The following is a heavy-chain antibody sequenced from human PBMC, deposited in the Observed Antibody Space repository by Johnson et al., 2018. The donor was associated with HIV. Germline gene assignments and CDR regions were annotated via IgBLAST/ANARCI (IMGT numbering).Heavy chain of an antibody. CDR3: ARVSTMIVVARNDAFDI. CDR2: ISYDGSIK. V-gene: IGHV3-30*04. Sequence: QVQLVESGGGVVQPGRSLRLSCAASGFTFSSYAMHWVRQAPGKGLEWVAVISYDGSIKYYADSVKGRFTISRDNSKNTLYLQMNSLRAEDTALYYCARVSTMIVVARNDAFDIWGQGTMVTVSS. CDR1: GFTFSSYA. D-gene: IGHD3-22*01. J-gene: IGHJ3*02.